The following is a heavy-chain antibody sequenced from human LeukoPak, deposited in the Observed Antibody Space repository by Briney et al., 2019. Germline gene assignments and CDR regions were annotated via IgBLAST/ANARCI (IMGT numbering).Heavy chain of an antibody. D-gene: IGHD3-22*01. Sequence: GGSLRLSYAASGFTFSSYEMNWVRQAPGNGLGWDSYISSSGSTIYYGDSVKGQFTISRDNAKNSLYLQMNSLRAEDTAVYYCARDPPQDGDSSGYCWGQGTLVTVSS. CDR3: ARDPPQDGDSSGYC. CDR2: ISSSGSTI. V-gene: IGHV3-48*03. J-gene: IGHJ4*02. CDR1: GFTFSSYE.